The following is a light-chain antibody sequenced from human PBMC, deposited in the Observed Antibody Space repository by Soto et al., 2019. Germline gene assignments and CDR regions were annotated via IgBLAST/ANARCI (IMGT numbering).Light chain of an antibody. Sequence: QLVLTQSPSASASLGASVKLTCTLSSGHSSYAIAWHQQQPEKGPRYLMKLNSDGSHSKGDGIPDRFSGSSSGAERYLTISSLQSEEEADYYCQTWGTGPYVFGPGTKLNVL. CDR1: SGHSSYA. V-gene: IGLV4-69*01. CDR2: LNSDGSH. CDR3: QTWGTGPYV. J-gene: IGLJ1*01.